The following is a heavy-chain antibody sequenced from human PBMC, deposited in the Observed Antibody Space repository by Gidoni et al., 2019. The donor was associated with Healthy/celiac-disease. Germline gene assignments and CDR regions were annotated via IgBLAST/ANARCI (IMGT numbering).Heavy chain of an antibody. CDR2: ISGSVGNT. V-gene: IGHV3-23*01. Sequence: EVQLLESGGGLVQPGGSLRLSCAASGFTFSSYAMSWVRQAPGKGLGWVSAISGSVGNTYYADSVKGRFTSPRDNSKNTLYLQRNSLRAEDTAVYYCAKGGGDWNYVLYWGQGTLVTVSS. D-gene: IGHD1-7*01. CDR3: AKGGGDWNYVLY. CDR1: GFTFSSYA. J-gene: IGHJ4*02.